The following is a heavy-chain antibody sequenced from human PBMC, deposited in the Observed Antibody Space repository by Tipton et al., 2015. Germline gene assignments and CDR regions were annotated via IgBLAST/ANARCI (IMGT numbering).Heavy chain of an antibody. V-gene: IGHV4-38-2*01. CDR1: GYFISSGHF. CDR3: ARSGGYGWDH. D-gene: IGHD5-12*01. CDR2: ISHSGNT. Sequence: TLSLTCGVSGYFISSGHFWGRIRQPPGKGLEWIGSISHSGNTYYNPSLKSRVTMSRDTSKNQFSLKLTSVTAEDTAVYYCARSGGYGWDHWGQGALVTVSS. J-gene: IGHJ4*02.